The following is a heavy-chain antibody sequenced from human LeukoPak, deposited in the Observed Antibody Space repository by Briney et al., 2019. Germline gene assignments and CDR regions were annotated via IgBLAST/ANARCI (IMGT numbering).Heavy chain of an antibody. CDR2: IKQDGSQE. V-gene: IGHV3-7*01. J-gene: IGHJ4*02. CDR3: ARGVPYDSWSGPHYSDY. D-gene: IGHD3-3*01. Sequence: TGGSLRLSCAASRFTLSTYWMSWVRQAPGKGLEWVAHIKQDGSQEYYVDSVKGRFTISRDSAKNSLYLQMNGLRAEDTAVYYCARGVPYDSWSGPHYSDYWGQGTLVTVSS. CDR1: RFTLSTYW.